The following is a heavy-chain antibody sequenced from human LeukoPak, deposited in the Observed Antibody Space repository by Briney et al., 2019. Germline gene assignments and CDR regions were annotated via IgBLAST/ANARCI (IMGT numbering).Heavy chain of an antibody. Sequence: ASVKVSCKASGYTLTGYYMHWVRQAPGQGLEWMGWINPNSGGTNYAQKFQGRVTMTRDTSISTACMELSRLRSDDTAVYYCARDPRAIAAAVPNWFDPWGQGTLVTVSS. CDR3: ARDPRAIAAAVPNWFDP. D-gene: IGHD6-13*01. CDR2: INPNSGGT. V-gene: IGHV1-2*02. CDR1: GYTLTGYY. J-gene: IGHJ5*02.